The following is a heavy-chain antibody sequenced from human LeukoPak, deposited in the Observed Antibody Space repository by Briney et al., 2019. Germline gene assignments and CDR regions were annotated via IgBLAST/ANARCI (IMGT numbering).Heavy chain of an antibody. Sequence: PGGSLRLSCAASGFTFSTYAMSWVRQPPGKGLEWIGNIYYSGSTYYNPSLKSRVTISVDTSKNQFSLKLSSVTAADTAVYYCARGEAMGPFDYWGQGTLVTVSS. D-gene: IGHD2-8*01. J-gene: IGHJ4*02. CDR2: IYYSGST. CDR1: GFTFSTYA. V-gene: IGHV4-34*01. CDR3: ARGEAMGPFDY.